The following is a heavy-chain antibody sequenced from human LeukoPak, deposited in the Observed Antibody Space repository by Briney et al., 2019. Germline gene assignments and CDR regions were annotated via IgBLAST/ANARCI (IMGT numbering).Heavy chain of an antibody. J-gene: IGHJ3*02. CDR3: ARAAPRAWSAFDI. V-gene: IGHV4-59*01. CDR1: GGFISSYY. D-gene: IGHD2-8*01. CDR2: IYYSGST. Sequence: SETVSLTCTVSGGFISSYYWSWIRQPPGKGRVWIGYIYYSGSTNYNPSLKSRVTISVDTSKNQFSLKLSSVTALDTAVYYSARAAPRAWSAFDIRGDGTMVTVSP.